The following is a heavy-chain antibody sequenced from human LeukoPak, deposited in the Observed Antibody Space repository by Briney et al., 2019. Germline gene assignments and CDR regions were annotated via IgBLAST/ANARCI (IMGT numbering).Heavy chain of an antibody. CDR1: GGSFSGYY. Sequence: SETLSLTCAVYGGSFSGYYWSWIRQPPGKGLEWIGEINHSGSTNYNPSLKSRVTISVDTSENQFSLKLSSVTAADTAVYYCAILAARSFFDYWGQGTLVTVSS. J-gene: IGHJ4*02. V-gene: IGHV4-34*01. CDR3: AILAARSFFDY. D-gene: IGHD6-6*01. CDR2: INHSGST.